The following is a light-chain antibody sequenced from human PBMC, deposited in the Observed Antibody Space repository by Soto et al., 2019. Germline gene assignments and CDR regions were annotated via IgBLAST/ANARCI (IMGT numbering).Light chain of an antibody. Sequence: EIVLTQSPATLSLSTGEGATLSCRASQSVSSTYLACYQRKGGQAPRLLIHGASSRATGIPDRFSGRGSGTDFTLTISRVEHEDFAVYYRQQYGSSGTFGQGTKVDIK. J-gene: IGKJ1*01. CDR3: QQYGSSGT. CDR2: GAS. V-gene: IGKV3-20*01. CDR1: QSVSSTY.